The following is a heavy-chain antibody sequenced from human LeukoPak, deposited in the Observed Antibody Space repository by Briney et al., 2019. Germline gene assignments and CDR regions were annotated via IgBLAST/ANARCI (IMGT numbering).Heavy chain of an antibody. CDR3: AREPGPNYDILTGYYSDYYYYGMDV. D-gene: IGHD3-9*01. Sequence: GGSLRLSCAASGFTFSSYEMNWVHQAPGKGLEWVSYISSSGSTIYYADSLKGRFTISRDNAKNSLYLQMNSLRAEDTAVYYCAREPGPNYDILTGYYSDYYYYGMDVWGKGTTVTVSS. J-gene: IGHJ6*04. CDR1: GFTFSSYE. V-gene: IGHV3-48*03. CDR2: ISSSGSTI.